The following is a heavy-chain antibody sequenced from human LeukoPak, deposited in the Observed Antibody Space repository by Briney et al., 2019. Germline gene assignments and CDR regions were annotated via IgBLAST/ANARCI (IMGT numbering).Heavy chain of an antibody. D-gene: IGHD6-6*01. Sequence: SETLSLTCTVSGDSISSNYWSWIRQPPGKGLEWIGYIYYSGSTNYNPSLKSRVTISVDTSKNQFSLKLSSVTAADTAVYYCARVDPDSSSTLEVFDYWGQGTLVTVSS. J-gene: IGHJ4*02. CDR1: GDSISSNY. CDR3: ARVDPDSSSTLEVFDY. V-gene: IGHV4-59*01. CDR2: IYYSGST.